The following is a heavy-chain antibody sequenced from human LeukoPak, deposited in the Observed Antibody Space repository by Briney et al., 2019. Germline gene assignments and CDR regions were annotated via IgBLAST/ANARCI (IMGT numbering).Heavy chain of an antibody. CDR3: ARDYGDYSSSCGY. V-gene: IGHV1-2*02. Sequence: GASVKVSCKASGYTFTGYYMHWVRQAPGQGLEWMGWINPNSGGTNYAQKLQGRVTMTTDTSTSTAYMELRSLRSDDTAVYYCARDYGDYSSSCGYWGQGTLVTVSS. D-gene: IGHD4-17*01. CDR1: GYTFTGYY. CDR2: INPNSGGT. J-gene: IGHJ4*02.